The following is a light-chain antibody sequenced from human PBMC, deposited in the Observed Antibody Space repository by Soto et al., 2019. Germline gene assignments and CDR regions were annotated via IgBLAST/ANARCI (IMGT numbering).Light chain of an antibody. CDR2: ANT. CDR3: QSYDSSLSGYV. CDR1: ISNIGPTYD. V-gene: IGLV1-40*01. J-gene: IGLJ1*01. Sequence: QCLLRQPLSWSGAPGHRVTISCTGSISNIGPTYDVHWYQQLPGTAPKLLIYANTNRPSGVPDRFSGSKSGTSASLAITGLQAEDEADYYCQSYDSSLSGYVYGTGTKVNVL.